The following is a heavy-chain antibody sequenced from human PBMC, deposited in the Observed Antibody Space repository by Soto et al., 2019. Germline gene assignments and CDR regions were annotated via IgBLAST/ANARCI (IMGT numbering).Heavy chain of an antibody. J-gene: IGHJ4*02. CDR2: IYRGGST. V-gene: IGHV3-66*01. CDR3: ARARFGGLGAIFADY. CDR1: GFTVSNNY. D-gene: IGHD3-3*01. Sequence: EVQLVNSGGGLVQPGGSLRLSCAASGFTVSNNYMSWVRQTPGKGLEWVSVIYRGGSTYYADSVKDRFTISTDNSENTLYLQMSSLRAEDTAVYYCARARFGGLGAIFADYCGQGTLVTVSS.